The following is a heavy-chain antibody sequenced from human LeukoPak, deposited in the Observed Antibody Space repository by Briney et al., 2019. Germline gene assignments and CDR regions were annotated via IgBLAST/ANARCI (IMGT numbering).Heavy chain of an antibody. Sequence: PGGSLRLSCVASGFTFSSHEMNWVRQAPGKGLEWVSYISSSGNTIYYADSVKGRFTISRDNAKNTLYLQMNSLRAEDTAVYYCARAPYSSGRNYYFDSWGQGTLVTVSS. CDR2: ISSSGNTI. CDR1: GFTFSSHE. V-gene: IGHV3-48*03. D-gene: IGHD3-22*01. J-gene: IGHJ4*02. CDR3: ARAPYSSGRNYYFDS.